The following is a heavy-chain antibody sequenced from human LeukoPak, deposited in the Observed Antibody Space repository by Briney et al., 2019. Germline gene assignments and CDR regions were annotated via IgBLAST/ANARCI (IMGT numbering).Heavy chain of an antibody. CDR2: INPQSGAT. J-gene: IGHJ4*02. CDR1: GYTFNGAY. Sequence: ASVKVSCKASGYTFNGAYIHWVRQAPAQGLEWMAWINPQSGATNYAQKFRGRVTMTRDVSISTAYMEVTSLTFDDTAVYYCARGGDDSGLYFAYWGQGTLVTVSS. CDR3: ARGGDDSGLYFAY. D-gene: IGHD3-22*01. V-gene: IGHV1-2*02.